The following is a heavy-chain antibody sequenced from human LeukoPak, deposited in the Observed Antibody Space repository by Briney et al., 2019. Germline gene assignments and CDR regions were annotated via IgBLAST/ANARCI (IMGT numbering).Heavy chain of an antibody. J-gene: IGHJ4*02. Sequence: GGSLRLSCAASGFTFSSYWMHWVRQAPGKGLVWVSRINSDGSSTSYADSVKGRFTISRDNAKNTLYLQMNSLRAEDTAVYYCAKGEATVTGDYWEQGTLVTVSS. CDR2: INSDGSST. D-gene: IGHD4-17*01. CDR3: AKGEATVTGDY. V-gene: IGHV3-74*01. CDR1: GFTFSSYW.